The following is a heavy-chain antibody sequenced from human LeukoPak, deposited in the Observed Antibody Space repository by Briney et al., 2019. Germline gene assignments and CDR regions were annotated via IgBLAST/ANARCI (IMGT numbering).Heavy chain of an antibody. Sequence: PSETLSLTGTSSGGSVSSVSYYWRGIRHPPGKGLEWIASILYTGGTSYNPSLKSRVTTSVDTSKNQFSLKLSSVTATDADMYYCAIYFDTGGHPPGAFNIWGQGTMVTVSS. D-gene: IGHD2-8*02. J-gene: IGHJ3*02. CDR1: GGSVSSVSYY. V-gene: IGHV4-39*01. CDR3: AIYFDTGGHPPGAFNI. CDR2: ILYTGGT.